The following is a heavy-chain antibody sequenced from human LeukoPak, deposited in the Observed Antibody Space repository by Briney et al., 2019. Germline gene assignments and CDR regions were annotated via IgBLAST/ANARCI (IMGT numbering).Heavy chain of an antibody. D-gene: IGHD3-22*01. CDR2: ISAGADYT. J-gene: IGHJ4*02. Sequence: PGGSLRLSCAASGFTFSSYAMSWVRQAPGKGLEWVSGISAGADYTYYADSVKGRFTISRDNSKNTLYLQMNSLRAEDTAVYYCAKDRAYDSSGYYVYWGQGTLVTVSS. V-gene: IGHV3-23*01. CDR3: AKDRAYDSSGYYVY. CDR1: GFTFSSYA.